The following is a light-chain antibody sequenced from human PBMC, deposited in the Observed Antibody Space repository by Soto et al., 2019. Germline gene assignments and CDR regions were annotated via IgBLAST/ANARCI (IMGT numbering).Light chain of an antibody. CDR3: QQYDNWPWT. V-gene: IGKV3-15*01. CDR1: QSISDT. J-gene: IGKJ1*01. Sequence: EIVMTQSPATLSVSPGVRATLSCRASQSISDTLAWYQQKPGQAPRLLIHGASTRAPGFPARFSGSGSGTYFTLTISSLQSEDFAVYYWQQYDNWPWTFGQGTKVEIK. CDR2: GAS.